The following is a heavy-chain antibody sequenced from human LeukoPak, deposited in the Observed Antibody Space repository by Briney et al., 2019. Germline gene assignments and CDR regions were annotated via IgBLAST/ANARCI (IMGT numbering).Heavy chain of an antibody. D-gene: IGHD4-17*01. Sequence: PGGSLRLSCAASGFTFSSYGMHWVRQAPGKGLEWVEVIWYDGSNKYYADSVKGRFTISRDNSKNTLYLQMNSLRAEDTAVYYCAKEATVSTYYYYYYMDVWGKGTTDTVSS. V-gene: IGHV3-33*06. CDR3: AKEATVSTYYYYYYMDV. J-gene: IGHJ6*03. CDR1: GFTFSSYG. CDR2: IWYDGSNK.